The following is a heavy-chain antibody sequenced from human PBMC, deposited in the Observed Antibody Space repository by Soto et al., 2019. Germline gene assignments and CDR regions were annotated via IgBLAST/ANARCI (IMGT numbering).Heavy chain of an antibody. CDR2: IYFNGNT. CDR3: ASVTFGGVVLAH. Sequence: SETLSLTCSVSADSSSKYYWTWIWQPPGEGLEWIGYIYFNGNTNYNPSLKGRVTISIDTSKKQFSLNLSSVTAADTAVYYCASVTFGGVVLAHWGQGTLATVSS. J-gene: IGHJ4*02. CDR1: ADSSSKYY. V-gene: IGHV4-59*01. D-gene: IGHD3-16*01.